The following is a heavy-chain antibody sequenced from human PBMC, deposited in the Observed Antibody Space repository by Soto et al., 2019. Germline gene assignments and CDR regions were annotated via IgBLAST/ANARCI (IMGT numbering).Heavy chain of an antibody. CDR3: ARRRDAYTFFDY. CDR1: GGSISSGGYS. Sequence: PSETLSLTCAVSGGSISSGGYSWSWIRQPPGKGLEWIGYMYHSGSTYYNPSLKSRVTISVDKSKNQFSLKLSSVTAADTAVYYCARRRDAYTFFDYWGQGTLVTVSS. J-gene: IGHJ4*02. V-gene: IGHV4-30-2*02. CDR2: MYHSGST. D-gene: IGHD2-2*01.